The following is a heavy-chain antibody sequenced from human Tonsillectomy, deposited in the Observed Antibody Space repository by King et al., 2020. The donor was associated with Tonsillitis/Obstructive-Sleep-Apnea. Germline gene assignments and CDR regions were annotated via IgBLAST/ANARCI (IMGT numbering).Heavy chain of an antibody. J-gene: IGHJ6*03. D-gene: IGHD2-2*01. V-gene: IGHV1-18*01. Sequence: QLVQSGAEVKKPGASVKVSCKTSGYTFTSYGISWVRQAPGQGLEWMGWISPYNGNTKFAQTLKGRVTMTTDTSTSTDYMELRSLTSDDTAVFYCARGGGQHYFYMDFWGKGTTVIVSS. CDR3: ARGGGQHYFYMDF. CDR1: GYTFTSYG. CDR2: ISPYNGNT.